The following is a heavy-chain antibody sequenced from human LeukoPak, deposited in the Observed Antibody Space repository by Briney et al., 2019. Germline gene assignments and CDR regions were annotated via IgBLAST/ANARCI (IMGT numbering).Heavy chain of an antibody. J-gene: IGHJ6*03. CDR2: IYYSGST. CDR3: ARGQSGYDPYYYYYMDV. Sequence: PSETLSLTCTVSGGSISSYCWSWIRQPPGKGLEWIGYIYYSGSTNYNPSLKSRVTISVDTSKNQFSLKLSSATAADTAVYYCARGQSGYDPYYYYYMDVWGKGTTVTVSS. D-gene: IGHD5-12*01. V-gene: IGHV4-59*01. CDR1: GGSISSYC.